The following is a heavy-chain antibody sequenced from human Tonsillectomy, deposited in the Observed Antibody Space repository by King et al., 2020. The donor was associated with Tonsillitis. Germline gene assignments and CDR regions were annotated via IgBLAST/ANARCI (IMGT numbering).Heavy chain of an antibody. V-gene: IGHV3-7*03. CDR3: ARYSSGSDY. CDR1: GFTFSSHW. D-gene: IGHD5-18*01. J-gene: IGHJ4*02. Sequence: VQLVESGGGLVQPGGSLRLSCAASGFTFSSHWMSWVRQAPGKGLEWVANIKLDGSDKYYVASVKGRFTISRDNAKNSLYLQMNSLRAEGTAVYYCARYSSGSDYWRQGTVLTVS. CDR2: IKLDGSDK.